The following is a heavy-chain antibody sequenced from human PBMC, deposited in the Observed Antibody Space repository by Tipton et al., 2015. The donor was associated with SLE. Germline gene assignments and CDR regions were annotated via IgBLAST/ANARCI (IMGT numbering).Heavy chain of an antibody. CDR1: GFTFSDFG. CDR3: AKVGVSAVLL. D-gene: IGHD2-8*02. CDR2: IRYDGSKD. Sequence: SLRLSCAASGFTFSDFGMHWVRQAPGKGLEWVAFIRYDGSKDYYLDSVKGRFTISRDNSKNTLHLQINGLRTDDTAVYYCAKVGVSAVLLWGQGTLVSVAS. J-gene: IGHJ4*02. V-gene: IGHV3-30*02.